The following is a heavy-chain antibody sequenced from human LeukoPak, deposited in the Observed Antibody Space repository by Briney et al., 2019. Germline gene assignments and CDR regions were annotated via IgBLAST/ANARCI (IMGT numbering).Heavy chain of an antibody. V-gene: IGHV4-34*01. J-gene: IGHJ4*02. CDR1: GGSFSGYY. Sequence: SETLSLTCAVYGGSFSGYYWSWIRQPPGKGLEWIGEINHSGSTNYNPSPKSRVTISVDTSKNQFSLKLSSVTAADTAVFYCARWDQWLPQFDYWGQGTLVTVSS. CDR2: INHSGST. CDR3: ARWDQWLPQFDY. D-gene: IGHD5-18*01.